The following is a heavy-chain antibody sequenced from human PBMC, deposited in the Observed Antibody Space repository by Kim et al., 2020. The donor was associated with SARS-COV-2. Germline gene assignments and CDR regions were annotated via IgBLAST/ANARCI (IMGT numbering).Heavy chain of an antibody. CDR2: IYSGGST. Sequence: GGSLRLSCAASGFTVSSNYMSWVRQAPGKGLEWVSDIYSGGSTYYADSVKGRFTISRHNSKNTLYLHMNSLRAEDTAVYYCAREDIAAVALGGYFDLWGRGTLVTVSS. V-gene: IGHV3-53*04. CDR1: GFTVSSNY. CDR3: AREDIAAVALGGYFDL. D-gene: IGHD6-13*01. J-gene: IGHJ2*01.